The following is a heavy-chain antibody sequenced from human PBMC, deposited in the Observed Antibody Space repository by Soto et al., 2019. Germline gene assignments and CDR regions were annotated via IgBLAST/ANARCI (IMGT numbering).Heavy chain of an antibody. D-gene: IGHD3-10*01. CDR1: GGSISSGGYY. J-gene: IGHJ4*02. CDR3: ARDYYGSGSSY. CDR2: IYYSGST. Sequence: SETLSLTCTVSGGSISSGGYYWSWIRQHPGKGLEWIGYIYYSGSTYYNPSLKSRVTISVDTSKNQFSLKLSSVTAADTAVYYCARDYYGSGSSYWGQGTLVTVSS. V-gene: IGHV4-31*03.